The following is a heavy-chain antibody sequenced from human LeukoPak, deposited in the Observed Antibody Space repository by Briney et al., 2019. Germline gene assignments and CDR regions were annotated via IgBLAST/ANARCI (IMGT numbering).Heavy chain of an antibody. Sequence: SETLSLTCTVSGAFISSYYWSWIRQPPGKGLEWIGYIDYSGSTNYNPSLKSRVSISVDTSKNQFSLKLSSVTAADTAVYYCARHYYSDPFDYWGQGTLVTVSS. V-gene: IGHV4-59*01. J-gene: IGHJ4*02. CDR1: GAFISSYY. CDR3: ARHYYSDPFDY. CDR2: IDYSGST. D-gene: IGHD4-17*01.